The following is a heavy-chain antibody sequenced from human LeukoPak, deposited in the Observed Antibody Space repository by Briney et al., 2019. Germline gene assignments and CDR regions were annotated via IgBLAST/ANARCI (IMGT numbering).Heavy chain of an antibody. V-gene: IGHV3-7*01. Sequence: GGSLRLSCAASRFTFSNYWMSWVRQAPEKGLEWVASINKDGSEQEHVDSVKGRFTISRDNAKNSLYLQMNSLRAEDTAVYYCAELGITMIGGVWGKGTTVAISS. J-gene: IGHJ6*04. CDR3: AELGITMIGGV. CDR1: RFTFSNYW. CDR2: INKDGSEQ. D-gene: IGHD3-10*02.